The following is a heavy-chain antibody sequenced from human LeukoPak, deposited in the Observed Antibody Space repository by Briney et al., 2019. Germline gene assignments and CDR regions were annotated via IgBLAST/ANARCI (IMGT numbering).Heavy chain of an antibody. CDR3: ATAKPGDIVVVTAALPFEY. J-gene: IGHJ4*02. V-gene: IGHV1-24*01. D-gene: IGHD2-2*01. CDR1: GYTLTEVS. CDR2: FDPEDGET. Sequence: ASVKVSCKVSGYTLTEVSMHCVRQGPGKGLEWMGGFDPEDGETIYAQKFQGRVTMTEDTSTDTSYMELSSLRSEDTAVYYCATAKPGDIVVVTAALPFEYWGQGTLVTVSS.